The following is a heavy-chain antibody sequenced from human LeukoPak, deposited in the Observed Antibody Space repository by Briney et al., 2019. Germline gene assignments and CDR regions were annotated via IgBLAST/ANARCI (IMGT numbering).Heavy chain of an antibody. V-gene: IGHV4-59*12. Sequence: KPSETLSLTCTVSGGSISSYYWSWIRQPPGKGLEWIGYIYYSGSTNYNPSLKSRVTMSVDTSKNQFSLKLSSVTAADTAVYYCARAGARYYMDVWGKGTTVTISS. D-gene: IGHD1-26*01. CDR1: GGSISSYY. J-gene: IGHJ6*03. CDR2: IYYSGST. CDR3: ARAGARYYMDV.